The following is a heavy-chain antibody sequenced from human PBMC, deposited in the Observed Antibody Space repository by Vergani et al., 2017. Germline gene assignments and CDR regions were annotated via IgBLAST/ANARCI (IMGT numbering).Heavy chain of an antibody. CDR3: ARASKGYYYDSSGYYPRDY. D-gene: IGHD3-22*01. CDR1: GGTFSSYA. V-gene: IGHV1-69*01. CDR2: IIPIFGTA. Sequence: QVQLVQSGAEVKKPGASVKVSCKASGGTFSSYAISWVRQAPGQGLEWMGGIIPIFGTANYAQKFQGRVTITADESTSTAYMELSSLRSEDTAVHYCARASKGYYYDSSGYYPRDYWGQGTLVTVSS. J-gene: IGHJ4*02.